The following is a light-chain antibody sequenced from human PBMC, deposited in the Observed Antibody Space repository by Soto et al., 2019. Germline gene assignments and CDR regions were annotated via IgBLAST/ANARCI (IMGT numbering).Light chain of an antibody. Sequence: SALTQPASVSGSPGQSITISCTGTSSTVGGFNVVSWYQQHPGEAPKVIIYEGIKRPSGVSNRFSGSNSGSTASLTISGLQAEDEADYYCCSYVGATTYVFGTGTKLTVL. CDR2: EGI. J-gene: IGLJ1*01. CDR1: SSTVGGFNV. CDR3: CSYVGATTYV. V-gene: IGLV2-23*01.